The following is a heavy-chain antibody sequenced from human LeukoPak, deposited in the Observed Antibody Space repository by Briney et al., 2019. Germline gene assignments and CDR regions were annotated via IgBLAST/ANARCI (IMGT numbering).Heavy chain of an antibody. CDR3: ARDGSSKLPAYYMDV. V-gene: IGHV3-21*01. CDR2: ISSSSSYI. CDR1: GFTFSSYS. D-gene: IGHD2-15*01. J-gene: IGHJ6*03. Sequence: GGSLRLSCAASGFTFSSYSMNWVRQAPGKGLEWVSSISSSSSYIYYADSVKGRFTISRDNAKNSLYLQMNSLRAEDTAVYYCARDGSSKLPAYYMDVWGKGTTVTVSS.